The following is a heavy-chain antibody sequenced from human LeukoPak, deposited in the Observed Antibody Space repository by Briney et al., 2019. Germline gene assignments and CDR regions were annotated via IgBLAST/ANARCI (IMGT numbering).Heavy chain of an antibody. CDR1: GGTISSSGYY. CDR3: ARGQSRFFVVEVAAIRFFDY. J-gene: IGHJ4*02. V-gene: IGHV4-39*07. CDR2: INHSRST. D-gene: IGHD2-15*01. Sequence: SETLSLTCTVSGGTISSSGYYWSWIRQPPGKGLEWIGEINHSRSTNYNPSLKSRVTISVDTSKNQFSLKLSSVTAADTAVYYCARGQSRFFVVEVAAIRFFDYWGQGTLVTVSS.